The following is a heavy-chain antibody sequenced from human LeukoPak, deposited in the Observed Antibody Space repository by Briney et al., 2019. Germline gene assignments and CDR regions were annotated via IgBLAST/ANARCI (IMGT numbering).Heavy chain of an antibody. D-gene: IGHD2-2*01. CDR1: GYTFTGYY. Sequence: ASVKVSCKASGYTFTGYYMHWVRQAPGQGLEWMGWINPNSGGTNYAQKFQGRVTMTRDTSISTAYMELSRLRSDDTAVYYCARGRRSSTSCRGFDYWGQGTLVTVSS. CDR3: ARGRRSSTSCRGFDY. CDR2: INPNSGGT. J-gene: IGHJ4*02. V-gene: IGHV1-2*02.